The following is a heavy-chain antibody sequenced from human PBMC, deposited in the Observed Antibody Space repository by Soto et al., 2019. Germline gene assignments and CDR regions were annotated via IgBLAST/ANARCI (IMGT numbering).Heavy chain of an antibody. CDR3: ARDRGYHADY. Sequence: GGSLRLSCAASGFTFSSYWMHWVRQVPGKGLVWVSCIKSDGSTTSADSVKGRFIISRDNAKNTLYLQMNSLRTEDTAVYYCARDRGYHADYWGLGSLVTVSS. V-gene: IGHV3-74*01. D-gene: IGHD2-15*01. CDR1: GFTFSSYW. J-gene: IGHJ4*02. CDR2: IKSDGST.